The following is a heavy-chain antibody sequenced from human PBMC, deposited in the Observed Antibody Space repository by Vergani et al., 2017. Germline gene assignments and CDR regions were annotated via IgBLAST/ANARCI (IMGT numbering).Heavy chain of an antibody. Sequence: VQLVESGGGLIQPGGSLRLSCAASGFTVSSNYMSWVRQAPGKGLEWVAVIWYDGSNKYYADSVKGRFTISRDNSKNTLYLQMNSLRAEDTAVYYCARDTKGTVVVPAAIDYWGQGTLVTVSS. V-gene: IGHV3-33*08. CDR3: ARDTKGTVVVPAAIDY. CDR2: IWYDGSNK. J-gene: IGHJ4*02. CDR1: GFTVSSNY. D-gene: IGHD2-2*01.